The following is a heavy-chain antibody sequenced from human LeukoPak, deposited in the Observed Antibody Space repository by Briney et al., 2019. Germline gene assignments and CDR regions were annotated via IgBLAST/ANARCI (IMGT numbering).Heavy chain of an antibody. J-gene: IGHJ4*02. D-gene: IGHD6-13*01. V-gene: IGHV4-39*01. CDR3: ARHESAATN. CDR2: IYYSGCT. Sequence: SETLSLTCTVSGGSISSSSYYWGWIRQPPGKGLEWIGSIYYSGCTYYNPSLKSRVTISVDTSKNQFSLKLSSVTAADTAVYYCARHESAATNWGQGTLVTVSS. CDR1: GGSISSSSYY.